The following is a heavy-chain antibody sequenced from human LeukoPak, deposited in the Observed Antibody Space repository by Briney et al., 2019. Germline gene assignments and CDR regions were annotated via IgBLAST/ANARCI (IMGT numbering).Heavy chain of an antibody. CDR1: RFTFSNYA. Sequence: GGSLRLPCAASRFTFSNYAMHWVRQAPGKGLEWVAVISYDGVNQYYADSVKGRFTISRDNAKNSLYLQMNSLRAEDTAVYYCARDRRVRGVVVVAAKPGWFDPWGQGTLVTVSS. CDR2: ISYDGVNQ. D-gene: IGHD2-15*01. J-gene: IGHJ5*02. V-gene: IGHV3-30*04. CDR3: ARDRRVRGVVVVAAKPGWFDP.